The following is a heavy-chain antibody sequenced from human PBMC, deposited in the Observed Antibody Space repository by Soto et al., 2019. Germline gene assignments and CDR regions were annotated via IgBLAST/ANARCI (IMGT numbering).Heavy chain of an antibody. D-gene: IGHD2-21*02. CDR1: GGSITDYS. CDR2: IFSSGST. J-gene: IGHJ5*02. Sequence: PSETLSLTCTVSGGSITDYSWVWIRQPAGKGLELIGRIFSSGSTNYNPSLKGRITMSLDTSKNQFSLKLNSATATDTAVYFCARDQGVVVTADNWFDPWGQGILVTVSS. CDR3: ARDQGVVVTADNWFDP. V-gene: IGHV4-4*07.